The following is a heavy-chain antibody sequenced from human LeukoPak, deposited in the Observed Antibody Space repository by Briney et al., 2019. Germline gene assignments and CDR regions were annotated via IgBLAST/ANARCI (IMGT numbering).Heavy chain of an antibody. Sequence: SETLSLTCTVSGGSISSYYWSWIRQPPGKGLEWIGYIYYSGSTNYNPSLKSRVTISVDTSKNQFSLKLSSVTAADTAVYCCARQITMVRGAISDAFDIWGQGTMVTVSS. CDR3: ARQITMVRGAISDAFDI. CDR2: IYYSGST. D-gene: IGHD3-10*01. V-gene: IGHV4-59*08. J-gene: IGHJ3*02. CDR1: GGSISSYY.